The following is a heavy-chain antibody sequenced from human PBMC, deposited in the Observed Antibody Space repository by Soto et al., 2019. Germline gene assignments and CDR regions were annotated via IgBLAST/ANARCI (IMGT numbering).Heavy chain of an antibody. V-gene: IGHV1-18*01. D-gene: IGHD3-22*01. CDR1: GYTFTSYA. CDR3: ARDLYDSSGYHFSWSDP. Sequence: QVQLVQSGAEVKKPGASVKVSCKASGYTFTSYAISWMRQAPGQGLEWMGWISAYNGNTNYAQKLQGRVTMTTDTSTSTAYMELRILRSDDTAVYYCARDLYDSSGYHFSWSDPWGQGTLVTVSS. J-gene: IGHJ5*02. CDR2: ISAYNGNT.